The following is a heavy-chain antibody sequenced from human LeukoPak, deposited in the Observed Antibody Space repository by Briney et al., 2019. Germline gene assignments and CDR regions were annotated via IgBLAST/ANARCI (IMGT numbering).Heavy chain of an antibody. J-gene: IGHJ4*03. CDR2: IDHRGDT. CDR3: ARGPTISETGYFDF. CDR1: GRSFSRYY. D-gene: IGHD1-1*01. V-gene: IGHV4-34*01. Sequence: SETLSLTCAVYGRSFSRYYWSWIRQSPGKGLEWIAEIDHRGDTNYNPSVKSRVTISVDTSENQFSLKVRSLSAADTAVYYCARGPTISETGYFDFWGQGTLVTVSS.